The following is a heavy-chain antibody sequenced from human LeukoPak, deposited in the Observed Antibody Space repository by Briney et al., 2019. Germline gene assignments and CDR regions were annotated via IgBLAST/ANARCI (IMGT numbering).Heavy chain of an antibody. CDR3: ARDRDTPMTHHYGMDV. CDR2: IYYSGST. CDR1: GGSISSYY. J-gene: IGHJ6*02. V-gene: IGHV4-59*01. D-gene: IGHD5-18*01. Sequence: SETLSLTCTVSGGSISSYYWSWIRQPPGKGLEWIGYIYYSGSTNYNPSLKSRVTISVDTSKNQFSLKLSSVTAADTAVYYCARDRDTPMTHHYGMDVWGQGTTVTVSS.